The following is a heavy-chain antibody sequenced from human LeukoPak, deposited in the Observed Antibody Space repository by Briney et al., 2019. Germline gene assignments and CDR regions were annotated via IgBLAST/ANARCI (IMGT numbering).Heavy chain of an antibody. CDR3: AKGPIVLLWFGELHNFDY. D-gene: IGHD3-10*01. CDR2: ISYDGSNK. J-gene: IGHJ4*02. CDR1: GFTFSSYG. V-gene: IGHV3-30*18. Sequence: GGSLRLSCVASGFTFSSYGMHWVRQAPGKGLEWVAVISYDGSNKYYADSVKGRFTISRDNSKNTLYLQMNSLRAEDTAVYYCAKGPIVLLWFGELHNFDYWGQGTLVTVSS.